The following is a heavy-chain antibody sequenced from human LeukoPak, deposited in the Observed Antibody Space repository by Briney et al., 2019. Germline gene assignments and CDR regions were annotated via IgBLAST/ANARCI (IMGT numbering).Heavy chain of an antibody. J-gene: IGHJ5*02. CDR1: GGSFSGYY. Sequence: SETLSLTCAVYGGSFSGYYWSWIRQPPGKGLEWIGEINHSGSTNYNPSLKSRVTISVDTSKNQFSLKLSSVTAADTAVYYCARVWRFGERVGWFDPWGQGTLVTVSS. CDR3: ARVWRFGERVGWFDP. V-gene: IGHV4-34*01. CDR2: INHSGST. D-gene: IGHD3-10*01.